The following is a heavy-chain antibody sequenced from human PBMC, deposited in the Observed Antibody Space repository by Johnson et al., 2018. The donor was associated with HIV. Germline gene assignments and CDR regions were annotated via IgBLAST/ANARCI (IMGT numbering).Heavy chain of an antibody. CDR1: GFTFSSYA. V-gene: IGHV3-23*04. D-gene: IGHD6-6*01. Sequence: VQLVESGGGVVRPGGSLRLSCAASGFTFSSYAMNWVRQPPGKGLEWVSAISGSGGSTYYADSVKGLFTISRDNAKNTLYLQMNSLRAEDTAVYYCAKVSQQQLGAFDIWGQGTMVTVSS. CDR2: ISGSGGST. J-gene: IGHJ3*02. CDR3: AKVSQQQLGAFDI.